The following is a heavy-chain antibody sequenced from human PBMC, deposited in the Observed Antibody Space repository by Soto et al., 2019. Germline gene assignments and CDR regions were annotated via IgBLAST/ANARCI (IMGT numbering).Heavy chain of an antibody. CDR3: ARHFPSSLLWFGEGRGPASFDF. CDR1: GGSISSSSYY. J-gene: IGHJ4*02. D-gene: IGHD3-10*01. Sequence: QLQLQESGPGLVKPSETLSLTCTVSGGSISSSSYYWGWIRQPPGKGLDWIGGIYDSGSTYYNPSLKSRVTLSVDTARNQGSLKLSYVHAAEPAVYSCARHFPSSLLWFGEGRGPASFDFWGQEPLVTVSS. CDR2: IYDSGST. V-gene: IGHV4-39*01.